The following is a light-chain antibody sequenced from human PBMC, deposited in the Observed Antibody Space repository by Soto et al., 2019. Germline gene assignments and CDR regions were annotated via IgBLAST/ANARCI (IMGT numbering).Light chain of an antibody. CDR3: QQRSDWPS. CDR2: DAS. V-gene: IGKV3-11*01. Sequence: EVVLTQSTATLSLSPGERATLSCRASQSIGSYLAWYQQKLGQAPRPLIYDASNRATGIPARFSGSGSGTDFTLTISSLEPEDFAIYYCQQRSDWPSFGQGTKLEIK. J-gene: IGKJ2*01. CDR1: QSIGSY.